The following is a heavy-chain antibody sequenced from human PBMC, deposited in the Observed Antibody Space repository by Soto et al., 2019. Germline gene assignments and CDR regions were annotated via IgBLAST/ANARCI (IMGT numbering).Heavy chain of an antibody. Sequence: GASVKVSCKASGYTFTAYQIHWVLQAPGQGLEWMGWINPNSGGAYYAQKFQARVTMTRDTSISTDYMELSSLTSDDTAVYYCARDYDFSSGSYYFDYWGQGTLVTVSS. CDR2: INPNSGGA. CDR1: GYTFTAYQ. J-gene: IGHJ4*02. CDR3: ARDYDFSSGSYYFDY. V-gene: IGHV1-2*03. D-gene: IGHD3-3*01.